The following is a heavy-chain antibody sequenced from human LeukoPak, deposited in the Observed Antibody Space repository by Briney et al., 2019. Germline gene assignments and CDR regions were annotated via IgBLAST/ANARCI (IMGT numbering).Heavy chain of an antibody. J-gene: IGHJ3*02. CDR1: GGTFSSYA. D-gene: IGHD3-22*01. V-gene: IGHV1-69*05. CDR2: ITLIFGTA. Sequence: SVKVSCKASGGTFSSYAISWVRQAPGQRLEWMGGITLIFGTANYAQKFQGRVTITTDESTCTAYMELSSLRSEDTAVYYCARHTRHYYDSSGDAFDIWGQGTMVTVSS. CDR3: ARHTRHYYDSSGDAFDI.